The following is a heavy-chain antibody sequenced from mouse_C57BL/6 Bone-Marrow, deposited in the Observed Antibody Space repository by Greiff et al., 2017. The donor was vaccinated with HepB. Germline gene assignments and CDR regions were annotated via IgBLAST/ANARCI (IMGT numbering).Heavy chain of an antibody. CDR2: IWRGGST. D-gene: IGHD2-10*02. Sequence: VQGVESGPGLVQPSQSLSITCTVSGFSLTSYGVHWVRQSPGKGLAWLGVIWRGGSTDYNAACMSRLSITKDNSKSQVFFKMNSLQADDTAIYYCAKSLDSWFAYWGQGTLVTVSA. CDR1: GFSLTSYG. V-gene: IGHV2-5*01. J-gene: IGHJ3*01. CDR3: AKSLDSWFAY.